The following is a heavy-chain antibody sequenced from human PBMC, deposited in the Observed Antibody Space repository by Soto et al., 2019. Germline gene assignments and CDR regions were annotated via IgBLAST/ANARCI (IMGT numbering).Heavy chain of an antibody. CDR2: IYYSGGT. CDR1: GGSISSSSYY. CDR3: ASFYCSSTSCYSAFDI. D-gene: IGHD2-2*01. J-gene: IGHJ3*02. V-gene: IGHV4-39*01. Sequence: QLQLQESGPGLVKPSETLSLTCTVSGGSISSSSYYWGWIRQPPGKGLEWIGSIYYSGGTYYNPSLKSRVTISVDTSKNQFSLKLSSVTAADTAVYYCASFYCSSTSCYSAFDIWGQGTMVTVSS.